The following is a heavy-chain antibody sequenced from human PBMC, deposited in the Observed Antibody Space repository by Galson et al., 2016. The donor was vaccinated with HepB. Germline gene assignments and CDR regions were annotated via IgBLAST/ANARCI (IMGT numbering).Heavy chain of an antibody. Sequence: SLRLSCAASGFSFTNYAMNWVRQAPGKGLEWVSSISGSGATTSYAGSVKGRFTISRDNSKNTLFLQVNSLRADDTAVYFCARGSDYYDSRSLNYWGQGTPVTVSS. CDR2: ISGSGATT. D-gene: IGHD3-22*01. CDR3: ARGSDYYDSRSLNY. J-gene: IGHJ4*02. V-gene: IGHV3-23*01. CDR1: GFSFTNYA.